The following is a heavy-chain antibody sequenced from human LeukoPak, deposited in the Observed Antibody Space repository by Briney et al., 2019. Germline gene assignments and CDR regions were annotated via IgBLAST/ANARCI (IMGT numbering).Heavy chain of an antibody. CDR1: GFPFNSYA. CDR2: VLSDGSDQ. V-gene: IGHV3-30*04. D-gene: IGHD3-10*01. CDR3: ARVSKPGWFDYYYMDV. Sequence: GGSLRLSCAASGFPFNSYAMKWVRQAPGKGLEWLAVVLSDGSDQYYGDSVQGRFTVSRDNSKNTLYLQMDNLRFEDTAVYYCARVSKPGWFDYYYMDVWGKGTTVIVSS. J-gene: IGHJ6*03.